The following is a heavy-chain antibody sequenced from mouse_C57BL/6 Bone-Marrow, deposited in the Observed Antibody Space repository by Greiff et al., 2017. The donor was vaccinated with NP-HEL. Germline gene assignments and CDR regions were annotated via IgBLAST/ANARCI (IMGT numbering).Heavy chain of an antibody. Sequence: GGDLVKPGGSLKLSCAASGFTFSSYGMSWVRQTPDKRLEWVATISSGGSYTYYPDSVKGRFTISRDNAKNTLYLQMSSLKSEDTAMYYCARSTGTSFDYWGQGTTLTVSS. J-gene: IGHJ2*01. CDR1: GFTFSSYG. D-gene: IGHD4-1*02. V-gene: IGHV5-6*01. CDR2: ISSGGSYT. CDR3: ARSTGTSFDY.